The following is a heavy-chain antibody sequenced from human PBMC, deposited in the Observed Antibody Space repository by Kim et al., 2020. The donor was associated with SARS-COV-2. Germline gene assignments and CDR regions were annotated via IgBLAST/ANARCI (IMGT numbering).Heavy chain of an antibody. J-gene: IGHJ4*01. V-gene: IGHV3-23*01. Sequence: GGSLRLSCAASGFTFSSYAMSWVRQAPGKGLEWVSVISGSGGSTYYADSVKGRFTISRDHAKNTLYLQMNSLRAEDTAVYYCAKSGCGGDCYLQLCYFDYWGQGTLVTVSS. CDR3: AKSGCGGDCYLQLCYFDY. CDR2: ISGSGGST. CDR1: GFTFSSYA. D-gene: IGHD2-21*02.